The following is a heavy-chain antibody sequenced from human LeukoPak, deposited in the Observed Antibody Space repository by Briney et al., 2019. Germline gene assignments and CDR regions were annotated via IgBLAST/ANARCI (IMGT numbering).Heavy chain of an antibody. CDR1: GFTFSSYG. CDR3: ARDRVDSSGDYWYFDL. V-gene: IGHV3-30*02. CDR2: IRYDGSNK. Sequence: PGGSLRLSCAASGFTFSSYGMHWVRQAPGKGLEWVAFIRYDGSNKYYADSVKGRFTISRDNAKNTLYLQMNSLRAEDTAVYYCARDRVDSSGDYWYFDLWGRGTLVTVSS. D-gene: IGHD6-19*01. J-gene: IGHJ2*01.